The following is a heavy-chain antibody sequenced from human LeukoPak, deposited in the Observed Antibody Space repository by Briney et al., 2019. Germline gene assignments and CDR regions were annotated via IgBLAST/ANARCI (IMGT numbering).Heavy chain of an antibody. D-gene: IGHD3-22*01. Sequence: GGSLRLSCAASGFTFSSYEMNWVRQAPGKGLEWVSYISSSGSYTYYADSVKGRFTISRDSAKNSLYLQMNSLRAEDTAVYYCATSDSSGYYFSYYWGQGTLVTVSS. CDR3: ATSDSSGYYFSYY. V-gene: IGHV3-48*03. CDR2: ISSSGSYT. J-gene: IGHJ4*02. CDR1: GFTFSSYE.